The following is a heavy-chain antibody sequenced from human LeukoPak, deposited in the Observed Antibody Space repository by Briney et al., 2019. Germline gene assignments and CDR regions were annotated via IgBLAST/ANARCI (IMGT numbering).Heavy chain of an antibody. V-gene: IGHV1-2*02. CDR1: GYTFTGYY. CDR3: ARDWGHSDAFDI. D-gene: IGHD3-16*01. J-gene: IGHJ3*02. Sequence: ASVKVSCKASGYTFTGYYMHWVRQAPGQGLEWMGWINPNSGGTNYAQRFQGRVTMTRDTSISTAYMELSRLRSDDTAVYYCARDWGHSDAFDIWGQGTMVTVSS. CDR2: INPNSGGT.